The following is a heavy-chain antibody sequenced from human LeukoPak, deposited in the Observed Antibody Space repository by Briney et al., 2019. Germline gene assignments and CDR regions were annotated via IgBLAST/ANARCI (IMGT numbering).Heavy chain of an antibody. D-gene: IGHD6-13*01. J-gene: IGHJ4*02. V-gene: IGHV4-38-2*02. Sequence: SETLSLTCTVSGYSISSGYYWGWIRQPPGKGLEWIGSIYHSGSTYYNPSLKSRVTISVDTSKNQFSLKLSSVTAADTAVYYCARGIAVDYWGQGTLVTVSS. CDR3: ARGIAVDY. CDR2: IYHSGST. CDR1: GYSISSGYY.